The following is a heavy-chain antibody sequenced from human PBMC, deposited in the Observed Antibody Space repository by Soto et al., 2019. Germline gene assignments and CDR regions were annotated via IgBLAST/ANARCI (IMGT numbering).Heavy chain of an antibody. V-gene: IGHV3-30-3*01. CDR2: ISFDGSNK. J-gene: IGHJ5*02. D-gene: IGHD6-19*01. Sequence: GGSLRLSCAASGFTVSSYAMHWVRQAPGKGLEWVAVISFDGSNKYNADSVKGRFTISRDNSKNTLYLQMNSLRAEDTPVYYCAREGLGVAGLDPWGKGTLVTVSS. CDR3: AREGLGVAGLDP. CDR1: GFTVSSYA.